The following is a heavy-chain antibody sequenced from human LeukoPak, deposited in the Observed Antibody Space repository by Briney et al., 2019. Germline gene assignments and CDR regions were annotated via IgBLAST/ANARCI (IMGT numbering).Heavy chain of an antibody. J-gene: IGHJ4*02. CDR1: GYSISSGYY. V-gene: IGHV4-38-2*01. CDR3: AGRRTVVVLH. CDR2: INHSGST. D-gene: IGHD3-22*01. Sequence: KPSETLSLTCAVSGYSISSGYYWGWIRQRPGKGLEWIGEINHSGSTNYNPSLKSRVTISVDTSKNQFSLKLSSVTAADTAVYYCAGRRTVVVLHWGQGTLVTVSS.